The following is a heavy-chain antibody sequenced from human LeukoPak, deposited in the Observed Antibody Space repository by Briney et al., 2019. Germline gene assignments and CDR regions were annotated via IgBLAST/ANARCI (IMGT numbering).Heavy chain of an antibody. CDR2: IYYSGST. Sequence: SETLSLTCTVSGRSISSSSYYWGWLRQPPGKGLEWIGSIYYSGSTYYNPSLKSRVTISEDTSKNQFSLKLSSVTAADTAVYYCAGGGFYYGSGSYYNGGWFDPWGQGTLVTVSS. D-gene: IGHD3-10*01. V-gene: IGHV4-39*01. CDR1: GRSISSSSYY. J-gene: IGHJ5*02. CDR3: AGGGFYYGSGSYYNGGWFDP.